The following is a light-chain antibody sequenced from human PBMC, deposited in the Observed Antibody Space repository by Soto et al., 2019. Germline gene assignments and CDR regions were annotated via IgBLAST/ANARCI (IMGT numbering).Light chain of an antibody. CDR1: QSISSY. J-gene: IGKJ3*01. Sequence: DIQMTQSPSSLSASVGDRVTITCRASQSISSYLNWYQQKPGKAPKLLIYAASSLKSGVTSRFSGSGSGTDFTLTISSLQPEDFATYYCQQSYSTPLTFGPGTKVDIK. V-gene: IGKV1-39*01. CDR2: AAS. CDR3: QQSYSTPLT.